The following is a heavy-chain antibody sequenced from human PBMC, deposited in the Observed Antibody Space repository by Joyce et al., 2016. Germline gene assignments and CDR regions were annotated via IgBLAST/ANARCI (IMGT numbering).Heavy chain of an antibody. CDR1: GFTFSNHA. CDR3: ARDLGKYGGYVFYYGMDV. Sequence: QVQLVESGGGVVQPGRSLRLSCAVSGFTFSNHAMHWVRQAPGKGLEWVAVRAYDESNKYYADSVKGRFTISRDNAKNTLHLQMNSLRSEDTAVYYCARDLGKYGGYVFYYGMDVWGQGTTVTVSS. D-gene: IGHD5-12*01. CDR2: RAYDESNK. J-gene: IGHJ6*02. V-gene: IGHV3-30*04.